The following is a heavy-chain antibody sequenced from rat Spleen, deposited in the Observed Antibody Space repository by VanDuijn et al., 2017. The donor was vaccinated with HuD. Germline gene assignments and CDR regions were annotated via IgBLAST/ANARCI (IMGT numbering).Heavy chain of an antibody. CDR1: GFTFSNFG. CDR3: TRDRIIRGTGVMDA. D-gene: IGHD4-3*01. J-gene: IGHJ4*01. Sequence: EVQLVESGGGLVQPGRSLKLSCAASGFTFSNFGMHWIRQAPTKGLEWVASITNTGGSTYYPDSVKGRFTISRDNAKSTLYLQMNSLRSEDTATYYCTRDRIIRGTGVMDAWGQGASVTVSS. CDR2: ITNTGGST. V-gene: IGHV5-19*01.